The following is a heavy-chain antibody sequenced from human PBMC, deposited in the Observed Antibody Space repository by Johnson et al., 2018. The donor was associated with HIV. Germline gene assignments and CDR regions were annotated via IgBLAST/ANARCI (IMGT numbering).Heavy chain of an antibody. J-gene: IGHJ3*02. CDR3: ARDMDI. CDR2: ISWNSGSI. CDR1: GFTFSSYA. Sequence: VQLVESGGGVVQPGGSLRLSCAASGFTFSSYAMHWVRQAPGKGLEWVSGISWNSGSIGYVDSVKGRFTISRDNAKNSLYLQMNSLRAEDTAVYYCARDMDIWGQGTMVTVSS. V-gene: IGHV3-9*01.